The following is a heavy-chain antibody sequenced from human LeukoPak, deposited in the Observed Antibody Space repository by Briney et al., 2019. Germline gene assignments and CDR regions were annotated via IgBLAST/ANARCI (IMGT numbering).Heavy chain of an antibody. CDR1: GFTFNTYG. D-gene: IGHD6-19*01. CDR3: AKGRSIAVAATSSDY. J-gene: IGHJ4*02. Sequence: GGSLRLSCVASGFTFNTYGLHWVRQAPGGGLEWVALISYDGRSEYYADSVKGRFTISRDNSKNTLYLQMNSLRAEDTAVYYCAKGRSIAVAATSSDYWGQGTLVTVSS. V-gene: IGHV3-30*18. CDR2: ISYDGRSE.